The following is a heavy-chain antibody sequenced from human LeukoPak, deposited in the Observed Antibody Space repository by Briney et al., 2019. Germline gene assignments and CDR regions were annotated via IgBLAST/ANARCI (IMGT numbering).Heavy chain of an antibody. CDR1: GGSISSQY. Sequence: SETLSLTCTVSGGSISSQYWNWIRLPPGKGLEWIAHVYHTGSTSYNPSLKSRVTISLDASKNQFSLKLNSVTAADTAVYYCAGGGISGTGSFDFWGRGTLVTVSS. V-gene: IGHV4-59*08. J-gene: IGHJ4*02. D-gene: IGHD1-20*01. CDR3: AGGGISGTGSFDF. CDR2: VYHTGST.